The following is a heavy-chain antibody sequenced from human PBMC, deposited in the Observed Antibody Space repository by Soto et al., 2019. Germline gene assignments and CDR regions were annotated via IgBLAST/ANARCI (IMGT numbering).Heavy chain of an antibody. CDR1: GDSMSNIAND. CDR3: ASRTPLYAWESYRLDI. D-gene: IGHD3-16*01. Sequence: SETLSLTCTVSGDSMSNIANDWGWILRPPGKGRDGVRTMDYSGDTSYNPSLRSRFTRSGDTSKNQFSLRLSSVSVAATAVYYCASRTPLYAWESYRLDIWGQGAMVTVSS. CDR2: MDYSGDT. V-gene: IGHV4-39*01. J-gene: IGHJ4*02.